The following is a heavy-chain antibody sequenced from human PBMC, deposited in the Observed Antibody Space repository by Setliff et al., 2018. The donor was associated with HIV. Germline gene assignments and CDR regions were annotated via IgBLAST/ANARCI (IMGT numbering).Heavy chain of an antibody. CDR2: ISAGNGNT. CDR3: AKVPRMTSNYYYYYGLDV. J-gene: IGHJ6*02. V-gene: IGHV1-3*01. CDR1: GYTFTGYY. Sequence: ASVKVSCKASGYTFTGYYVHWVRQAPGQSLEWMGWISAGNGNTKYSQKFQGRVTISRDTSANTAYMQLSGLNFEDTAVYFCAKVPRMTSNYYYYYGLDVWGQGTTVTV. D-gene: IGHD2-21*02.